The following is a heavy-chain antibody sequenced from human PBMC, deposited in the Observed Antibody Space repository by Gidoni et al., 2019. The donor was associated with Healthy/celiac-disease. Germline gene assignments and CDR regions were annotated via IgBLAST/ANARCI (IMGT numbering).Heavy chain of an antibody. J-gene: IGHJ3*02. Sequence: EVQLVQSGAEVKKPGESLQISCKGSGYSFTISWSGWVRQMPGQRLEWMGIIYPADSDTRYSPSFQGQVTSSADKSISTAYLQWSSLKASDTAIYDCASPSISSGGYSNALDIWGQGTMVTVSS. CDR1: GYSFTISW. V-gene: IGHV5-51*03. CDR3: ASPSISSGGYSNALDI. CDR2: IYPADSDT. D-gene: IGHD6-19*01.